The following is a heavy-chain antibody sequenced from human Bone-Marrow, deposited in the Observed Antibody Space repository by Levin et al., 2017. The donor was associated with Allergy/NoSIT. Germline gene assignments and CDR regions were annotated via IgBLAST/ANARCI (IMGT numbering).Heavy chain of an antibody. Sequence: PGGSLRLSCAASGFTFSSYAMSWVRQAPGKGLEWVSAISGSGGSTYYTDSVKGRFTISRDNSKNTLYLQMNSLRAEDTAVYYCAKDPKYSSGWYRGAWFDPWGQGTLVTVSS. CDR3: AKDPKYSSGWYRGAWFDP. CDR2: ISGSGGST. V-gene: IGHV3-23*01. J-gene: IGHJ5*02. CDR1: GFTFSSYA. D-gene: IGHD6-19*01.